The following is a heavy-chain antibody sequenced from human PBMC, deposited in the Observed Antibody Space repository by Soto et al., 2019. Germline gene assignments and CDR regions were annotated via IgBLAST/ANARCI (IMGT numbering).Heavy chain of an antibody. V-gene: IGHV3-30*18. Sequence: QVQLVESGGGMVQPGRSLRLSCAASGFTFSSYGMHWVRQAPGKGLEWVAVISYDGSNKYYADSVKGRFTISRDNSKNTLYLQMNSLRAEDTAVYYCAKDRGSGWYVIDYWGQGTLVTVSS. D-gene: IGHD6-19*01. CDR3: AKDRGSGWYVIDY. CDR1: GFTFSSYG. J-gene: IGHJ4*02. CDR2: ISYDGSNK.